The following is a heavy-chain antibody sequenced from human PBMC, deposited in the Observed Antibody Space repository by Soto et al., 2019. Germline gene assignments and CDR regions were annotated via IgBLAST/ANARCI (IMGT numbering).Heavy chain of an antibody. CDR1: GGSFNAYY. Sequence: SETLSLTCAVYGGSFNAYYWTWIRQPPGKGLEWIGEISHSGSTDYNPSLKSRVTISVDTSEKQFSLKVTSVTAADTAVYYCARRRPSALPINWFDPWGQGTLVTSPQ. D-gene: IGHD2-2*01. J-gene: IGHJ5*02. V-gene: IGHV4-34*01. CDR2: ISHSGST. CDR3: ARRRPSALPINWFDP.